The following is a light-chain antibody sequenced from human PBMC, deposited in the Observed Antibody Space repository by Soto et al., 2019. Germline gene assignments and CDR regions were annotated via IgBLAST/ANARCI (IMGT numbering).Light chain of an antibody. CDR3: QQYNHWSSIT. CDR1: QNIMYD. Sequence: ELVLTQSPATLSLSPGERVTLSCRASQNIMYDLAWYQQIPGQAPTLVIYDTSTRATGIPARFSGSGSGTESTLTISSLQSEDFAVYYCQQYNHWSSITFGQGTRLEI. J-gene: IGKJ5*01. V-gene: IGKV3-15*01. CDR2: DTS.